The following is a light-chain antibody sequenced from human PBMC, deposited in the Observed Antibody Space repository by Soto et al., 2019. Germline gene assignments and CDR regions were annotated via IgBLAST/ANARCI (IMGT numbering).Light chain of an antibody. CDR1: TGAVTSGYY. Sequence: QAVVTQEPSLTVSPGGTVTLTCATSTGAVTSGYYPNWFQQKPGQAPRALIYSTNNKYSWTPARFSGSLLGGKAALTLSGVQPEDEADYYCLLYYGAQLAVFGGGTKLTVL. CDR2: STN. J-gene: IGLJ2*01. CDR3: LLYYGAQLAV. V-gene: IGLV7-43*01.